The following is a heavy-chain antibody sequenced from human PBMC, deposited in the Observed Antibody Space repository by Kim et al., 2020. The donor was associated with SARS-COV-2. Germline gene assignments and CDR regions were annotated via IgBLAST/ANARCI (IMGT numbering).Heavy chain of an antibody. CDR2: ISCNSGSI. J-gene: IGHJ4*01. CDR3: AKDTGSGWYWRPSFDH. V-gene: IGHV3-9*01. D-gene: IGHD6-19*01. CDR1: GFTFNDYA. Sequence: GGSLRLSCAASGFTFNDYAMHWVRQAPGKGLEWVSGISCNSGSIGYADSVKGRFTISRDNAKNSLYLQMNSLRAEDTALYYCAKDTGSGWYWRPSFDHW.